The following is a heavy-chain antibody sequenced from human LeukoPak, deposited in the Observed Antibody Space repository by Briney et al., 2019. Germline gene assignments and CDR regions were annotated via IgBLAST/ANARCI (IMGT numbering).Heavy chain of an antibody. J-gene: IGHJ4*02. Sequence: ASVKVSCKASGYTFTAYYIHWVRQAPGPGLEWMGWINPDSGGTNFAQKFQGRVTMTRDTSISTAYMELSRLRSDDTAVYYCGRDFRDSLDYWGQGTLVTVSS. CDR2: INPDSGGT. V-gene: IGHV1-2*02. CDR1: GYTFTAYY. CDR3: GRDFRDSLDY.